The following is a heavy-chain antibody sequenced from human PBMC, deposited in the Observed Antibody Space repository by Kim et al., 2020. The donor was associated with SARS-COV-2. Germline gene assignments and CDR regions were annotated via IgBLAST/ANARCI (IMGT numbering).Heavy chain of an antibody. Sequence: GESLKISRKGSGYSFTSYWISWVRQMPGKGLEWMGRIDPSDSYTNYSPSFQGHVTISADKSISTAYLQWSSLKASDTAMYYCATLWFGELYGPIYGMDVWGQGTTVTVSS. CDR1: GYSFTSYW. J-gene: IGHJ6*02. CDR3: ATLWFGELYGPIYGMDV. D-gene: IGHD3-10*01. V-gene: IGHV5-10-1*01. CDR2: IDPSDSYT.